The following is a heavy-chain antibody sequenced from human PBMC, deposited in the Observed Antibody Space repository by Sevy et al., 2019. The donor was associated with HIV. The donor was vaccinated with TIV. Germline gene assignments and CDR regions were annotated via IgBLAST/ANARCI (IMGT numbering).Heavy chain of an antibody. CDR3: GGWELGGGNYYFNY. CDR1: GFTFSSYE. D-gene: IGHD7-27*01. J-gene: IGHJ4*02. V-gene: IGHV3-48*03. Sequence: GGSLRLSCAASGFTFSSYEMNWVRQAPGKGPEWLSYISSFGDTIYYADSVKGRFTTSRDNAKNLLFLQMNSLGAEDTAFYYWGGWELGGGNYYFNYWGQGTQVTASS. CDR2: ISSFGDTI.